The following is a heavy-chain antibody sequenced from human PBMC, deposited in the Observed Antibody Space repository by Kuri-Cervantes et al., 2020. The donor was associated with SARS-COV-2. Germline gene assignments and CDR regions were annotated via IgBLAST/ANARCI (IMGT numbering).Heavy chain of an antibody. V-gene: IGHV3-7*01. J-gene: IGHJ3*02. Sequence: GGSLRLSCAASGFTFSSYWMSWVRQAPGKGLEWVANIKQDGSEKYYVDSVKGRFTISRDNSKNTLYLQMNSLRAEDTAVYYCARDKGSQDAFDIWGQGTMVTVSS. CDR1: GFTFSSYW. CDR2: IKQDGSEK. CDR3: ARDKGSQDAFDI.